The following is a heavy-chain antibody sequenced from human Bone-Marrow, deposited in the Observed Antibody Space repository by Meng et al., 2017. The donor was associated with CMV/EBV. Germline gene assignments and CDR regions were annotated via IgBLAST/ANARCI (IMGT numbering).Heavy chain of an antibody. Sequence: SVKVSCKASGGTFSSYAISWVRQAPGQGLEWMGGIIPILGIANYAQKFQGRVTITADKSTSTAYMELSSLRSEDTAVYYCARATHFTYGRLLDYWGQGTLVTIYS. D-gene: IGHD2-8*01. CDR3: ARATHFTYGRLLDY. J-gene: IGHJ4*02. CDR1: GGTFSSYA. V-gene: IGHV1-69*10. CDR2: IIPILGIA.